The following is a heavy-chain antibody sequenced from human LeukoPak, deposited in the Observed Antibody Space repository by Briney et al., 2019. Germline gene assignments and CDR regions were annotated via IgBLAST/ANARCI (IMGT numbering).Heavy chain of an antibody. J-gene: IGHJ4*02. Sequence: GGPLRLSCAASGFTFSTYIMNCVRQTPGKGLVCVSYICTSTSYIYYADSVKGRFTISRDDSKYTVNLEMNSLRTEDMAVYYCARDCNWGYDYWGQGTLVSVSS. CDR1: GFTFSTYI. CDR3: ARDCNWGYDY. V-gene: IGHV3-21*01. D-gene: IGHD7-27*01. CDR2: ICTSTSYI.